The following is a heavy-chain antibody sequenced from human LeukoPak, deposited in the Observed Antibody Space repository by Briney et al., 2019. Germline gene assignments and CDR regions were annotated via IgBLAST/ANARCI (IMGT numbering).Heavy chain of an antibody. D-gene: IGHD3-10*01. V-gene: IGHV3-15*01. CDR3: AKASGLMVREIAFDI. CDR2: IKSKTDGGTT. J-gene: IGHJ3*02. Sequence: GGSLRLSCAASGFTFSNAWMSWVRQAPGKGLEWVGRIKSKTDGGTTDYAAPVKGRFTISRDDSKNTLYLQMNSLKTEDTAVYYCAKASGLMVREIAFDIWGQGTMVTVSS. CDR1: GFTFSNAW.